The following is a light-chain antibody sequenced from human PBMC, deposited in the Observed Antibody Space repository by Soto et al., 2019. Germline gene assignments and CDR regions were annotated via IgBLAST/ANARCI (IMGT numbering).Light chain of an antibody. V-gene: IGLV4-69*02. CDR3: QTLATDTLRV. J-gene: IGLJ3*02. CDR2: VSSDGSQ. Sequence: QSVLTQSPSASASLGASVNLTCTRSSAHRTYAIAWHQPRPEKRLRYLMKVSSDGSQAKGDGIPDRFAGASSGAECYLTFSSPQAEDEAAWYCQTLATDTLRVFGPGTKVTVL. CDR1: SAHRTYA.